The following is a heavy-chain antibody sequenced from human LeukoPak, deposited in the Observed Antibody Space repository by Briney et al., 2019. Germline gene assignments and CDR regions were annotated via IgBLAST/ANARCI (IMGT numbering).Heavy chain of an antibody. J-gene: IGHJ4*02. Sequence: SETLSLTCSVSGGSITGSYWSWIRQSPGKGLEWIGHIYYSGTTNYSPSLRSRVTISVDTSNEQFSLKLRSVTAADTAVYYCARSKVTYYYDAGGYYYFDYRGQGALVTVSS. CDR3: ARSKVTYYYDAGGYYYFDY. CDR1: GGSITGSY. CDR2: IYYSGTT. V-gene: IGHV4-59*01. D-gene: IGHD3-22*01.